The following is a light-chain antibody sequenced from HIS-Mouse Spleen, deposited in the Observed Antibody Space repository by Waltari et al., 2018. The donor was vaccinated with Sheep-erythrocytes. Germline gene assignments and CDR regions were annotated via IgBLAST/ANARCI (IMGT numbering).Light chain of an antibody. CDR1: SSDVGRYNL. CDR3: CSYAGSSTPWV. J-gene: IGLJ3*02. CDR2: EGS. Sequence: QSALTQPASVSGSPGQSITISCTGASSDVGRYNLVSWYQQHPGKAPKLMIYEGSKRPSGVSNPVSGSKSGNTAALTISGLQAEDEADYYCCSYAGSSTPWVFGGGTKLTVL. V-gene: IGLV2-23*01.